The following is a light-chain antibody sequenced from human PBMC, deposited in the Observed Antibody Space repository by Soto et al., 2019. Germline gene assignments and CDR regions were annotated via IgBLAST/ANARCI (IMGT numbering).Light chain of an antibody. CDR1: SSNIGSNY. J-gene: IGLJ2*01. Sequence: QSVLTQPPSVSAAPGQKVTISCSGGSSNIGSNYVSWYQQLPGTAPKLLIYDNNKRPSEIPDRFSGSKSGTSATLGITGLQTGDEADYYCGTWDSSLSGVIFGGGTELTVL. CDR2: DNN. CDR3: GTWDSSLSGVI. V-gene: IGLV1-51*01.